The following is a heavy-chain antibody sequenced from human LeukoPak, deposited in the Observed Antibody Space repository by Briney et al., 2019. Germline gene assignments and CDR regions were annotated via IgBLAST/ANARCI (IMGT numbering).Heavy chain of an antibody. V-gene: IGHV4-38-2*02. J-gene: IGHJ4*02. D-gene: IGHD4-23*01. CDR2: IYHSGST. CDR1: GYSISSGYY. Sequence: SETLSLTCTVSGYSISSGYYWGWIRQPPGKGLEWIGSIYHSGSTCYNPSLKSRVTISVDTSKNQFSLKLSSVTAADTAVYYCASADFFFGGNSDYWGQGTLVTVSS. CDR3: ASADFFFGGNSDY.